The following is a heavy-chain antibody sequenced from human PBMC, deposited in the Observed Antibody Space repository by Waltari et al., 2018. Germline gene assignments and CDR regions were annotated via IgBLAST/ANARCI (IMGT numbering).Heavy chain of an antibody. Sequence: EVQLLESGGGLVQPGGSLRLSCGVSRLRFSTSAMSWVRQAPGQGVEWVSSIRIGGGKMYYADSVKGRFTISRDDSKNVLYLQLNSLRAEDTALYYCAKEIRPNDYWGQGTLVTVSS. CDR3: AKEIRPNDY. CDR2: IRIGGGKM. CDR1: RLRFSTSA. D-gene: IGHD1-1*01. J-gene: IGHJ4*02. V-gene: IGHV3-23*01.